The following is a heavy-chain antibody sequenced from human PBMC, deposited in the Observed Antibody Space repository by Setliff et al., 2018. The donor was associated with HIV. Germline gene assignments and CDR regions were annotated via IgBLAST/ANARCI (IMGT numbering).Heavy chain of an antibody. D-gene: IGHD5-18*01. CDR1: GGSISGYY. V-gene: IGHV4-59*01. CDR3: ARSVDTTLVPAYYFDY. CDR2: IYYRGST. Sequence: KPSETLSLTCTVSGGSISGYYWSWIRQPPGKGLEWIGYIYYRGSTDYNPSLKSRVTISIETSKNHFSLKLISVAAADTAVYYCARSVDTTLVPAYYFDYWGQGTLVTVSS. J-gene: IGHJ4*02.